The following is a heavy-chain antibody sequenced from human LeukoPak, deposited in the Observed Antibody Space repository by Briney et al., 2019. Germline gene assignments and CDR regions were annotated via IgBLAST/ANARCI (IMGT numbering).Heavy chain of an antibody. J-gene: IGHJ4*02. D-gene: IGHD2/OR15-2a*01. CDR2: ISGEGVTI. Sequence: GGSLRLSCATSGFSFSNYAMSWVRQAPGKGLEWVSAISGEGVTIYYADSVKGRFTISRDNSKNTLYLQMNSLTAEDTAVYYCGPREDSTTNAYDCWGQGTLVPVSS. CDR3: GPREDSTTNAYDC. V-gene: IGHV3-23*01. CDR1: GFSFSNYA.